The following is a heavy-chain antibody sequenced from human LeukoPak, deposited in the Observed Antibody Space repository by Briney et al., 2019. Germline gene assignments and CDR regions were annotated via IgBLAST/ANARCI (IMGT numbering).Heavy chain of an antibody. D-gene: IGHD3-22*01. CDR2: MNPNSGNT. CDR1: GYTFTSYD. V-gene: IGHV1-8*03. J-gene: IGHJ4*02. Sequence: ASVKVSCKASGYTFTSYDINWVRQATGQGLEWMGWMNPNSGNTGYAQKFQGRVTITRNTSISTAYMELSSLRSEDTAVYYCARYRSQSSGYDFDYWGQGALVTVSS. CDR3: ARYRSQSSGYDFDY.